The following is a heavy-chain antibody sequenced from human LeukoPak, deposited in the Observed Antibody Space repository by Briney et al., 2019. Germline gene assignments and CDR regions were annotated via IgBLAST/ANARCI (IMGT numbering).Heavy chain of an antibody. CDR1: GYSFTTYW. V-gene: IGHV5-51*01. J-gene: IGHJ4*02. CDR3: ARHPKSGYSGYESGY. Sequence: GESLQISCKASGYSFTTYWIGWVRQMPGKGLEWMGIIYPADSAAKYSPSFQGQVTISVDKSISTAYLQWSRLKASDTAMYYCARHPKSGYSGYESGYWGQGTLVTVSS. CDR2: IYPADSAA. D-gene: IGHD5-12*01.